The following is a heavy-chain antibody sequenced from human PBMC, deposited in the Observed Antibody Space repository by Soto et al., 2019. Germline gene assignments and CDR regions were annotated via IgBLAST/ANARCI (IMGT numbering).Heavy chain of an antibody. CDR2: IYDSRRT. Sequence: SETLSLTGAVSGGSISREYYSCAWFRQPTGKGLEWFGYIYDSRRTCYNRSLKSRVTISVERSKSQFSLKLSSVTAADTAVYYCARSMSTVNTYGYWGQGSMGT. V-gene: IGHV4-30-2*01. CDR1: GGSISREYYS. D-gene: IGHD4-17*01. CDR3: ARSMSTVNTYGY. J-gene: IGHJ4*02.